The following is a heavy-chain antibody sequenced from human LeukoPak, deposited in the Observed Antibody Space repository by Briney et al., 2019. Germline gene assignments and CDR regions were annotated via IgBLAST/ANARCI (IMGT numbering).Heavy chain of an antibody. CDR1: GYTFTDHP. D-gene: IGHD1-26*01. J-gene: IGHJ4*02. CDR2: INPHSGAT. Sequence: ASVKVSCKTSGYTFTDHPMHWVRQAPGQGLEWVGDINPHSGATSYAHHFQDRVTMALDSSISVAYLEVRRLKVNDTAVYYCVKGSRMGATFDDLGQGSLVIVSS. V-gene: IGHV1-2*07. CDR3: VKGSRMGATFDD.